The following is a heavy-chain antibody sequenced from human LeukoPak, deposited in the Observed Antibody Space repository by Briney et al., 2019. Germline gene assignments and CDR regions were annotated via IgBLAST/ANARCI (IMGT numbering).Heavy chain of an antibody. D-gene: IGHD3-9*01. V-gene: IGHV3-23*01. CDR1: GFSFSSNG. CDR2: LGNNDGRT. Sequence: PGRSLRLSCAASGFSFSSNGMNWVRQSPGKGLEWVSSLGNNDGRTFYADSVKGRFTISRDNSKNTLYLQMNSLRAEDTAIYYCAKNGKDNYDMFFDYWGQGTLVTVSS. J-gene: IGHJ4*02. CDR3: AKNGKDNYDMFFDY.